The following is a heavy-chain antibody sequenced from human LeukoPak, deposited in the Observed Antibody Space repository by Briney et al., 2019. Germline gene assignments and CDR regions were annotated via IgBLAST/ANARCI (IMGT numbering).Heavy chain of an antibody. CDR1: GFTFSSYG. D-gene: IGHD5-18*01. J-gene: IGHJ4*02. V-gene: IGHV3-30*18. CDR3: AKAGRGYSQGYFDY. CDR2: ISYDGSNK. Sequence: GGSLRLSCAASGFTFSSYGMHWVRQAPGKGLEWVAVISYDGSNKYYADSVEGRFTISRDNSKNTLYLQMNSLRAEDTAVYYCAKAGRGYSQGYFDYWGQGTLVTVSS.